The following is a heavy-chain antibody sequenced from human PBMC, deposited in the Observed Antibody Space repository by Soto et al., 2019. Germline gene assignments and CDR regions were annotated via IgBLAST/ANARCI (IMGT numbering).Heavy chain of an antibody. CDR3: AKNAEATIRVGFDC. CDR2: ITVNGANT. D-gene: IGHD5-12*01. CDR1: GFTFSTYV. J-gene: IGHJ4*02. Sequence: EVQLLESGGGLVQPGGSLRLSCAASGFTFSTYVMNWVRQAPGKGLEWVSTITVNGANTYYPDSVKGRFTISRDNSKNTLHLQMNGLRVEDTAVYYCAKNAEATIRVGFDCWGQGTLGTVSS. V-gene: IGHV3-23*01.